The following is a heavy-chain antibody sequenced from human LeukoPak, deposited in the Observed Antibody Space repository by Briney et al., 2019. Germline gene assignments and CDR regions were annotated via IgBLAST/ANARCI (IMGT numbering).Heavy chain of an antibody. V-gene: IGHV3-30*18. CDR3: AKSANYYYGMDV. CDR2: ISYDGSNK. Sequence: HPGGSLRLSCAASGFTFSSYGMHWVRQAPGKGLEWVAVISYDGSNKYYADSVKGRFTISRDNSKNTLYLQMNSLRAEDTAVYYCAKSANYYYGMDVWGQGTTVTVSS. J-gene: IGHJ6*02. CDR1: GFTFSSYG.